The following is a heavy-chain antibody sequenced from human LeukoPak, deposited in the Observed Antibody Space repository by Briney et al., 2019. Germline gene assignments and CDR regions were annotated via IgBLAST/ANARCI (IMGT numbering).Heavy chain of an antibody. Sequence: GGSLRLSCAASGFTFSSYGMHWVRQAPGKGLEWVAVIWYDGSNKYYADSLECRFPISRDNSKNPLYLQMNSLRAEDTAVYYCARAYCGADCYYDFDYWGQGTLVTVSS. J-gene: IGHJ4*02. CDR3: ARAYCGADCYYDFDY. D-gene: IGHD2-21*02. V-gene: IGHV3-33*01. CDR1: GFTFSSYG. CDR2: IWYDGSNK.